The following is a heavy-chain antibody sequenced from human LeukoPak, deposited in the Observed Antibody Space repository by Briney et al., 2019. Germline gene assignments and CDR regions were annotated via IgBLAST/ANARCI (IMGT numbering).Heavy chain of an antibody. V-gene: IGHV3-48*04. CDR3: ARAGFYSGWYVVDF. D-gene: IGHD6-19*01. CDR2: ISGSGIAT. J-gene: IGHJ4*01. CDR1: GFTFSTYS. Sequence: GGSLRLSCAASGFTFSTYSMNWVRQAPGKGLEWFPYISGSGIATFYADSVKGRFHISRDNAKNLLNLQMNSLRVDDTALYFCARAGFYSGWYVVDFWGHGTLVTVSS.